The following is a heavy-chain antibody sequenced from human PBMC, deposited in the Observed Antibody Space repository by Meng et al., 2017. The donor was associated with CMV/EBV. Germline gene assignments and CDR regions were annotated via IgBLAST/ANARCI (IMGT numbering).Heavy chain of an antibody. D-gene: IGHD1-14*01. J-gene: IGHJ4*02. CDR1: GGSISSGDYY. Sequence: GQLQEQGPGLVKPSQTLSLTCTVSGGSISSGDYYWSWIRQPPGKGLEWIGYIYYSGSTYYNPSLKSRVTISVDTSKNQFSLKLSSVTAADTAVYYCARVMGPNRTPYYFDYWGQGTLVTVSS. CDR2: IYYSGST. CDR3: ARVMGPNRTPYYFDY. V-gene: IGHV4-30-4*08.